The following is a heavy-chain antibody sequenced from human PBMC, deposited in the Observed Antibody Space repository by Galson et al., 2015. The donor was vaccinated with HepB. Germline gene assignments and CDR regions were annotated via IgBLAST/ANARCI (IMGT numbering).Heavy chain of an antibody. CDR2: ISAYNGNT. CDR3: ARGKGPGDIVVVPAAMLGLGY. CDR1: GYTFTSYG. Sequence: SVKVSCKASGYTFTSYGISWVRQAPGQGFEWMGWISAYNGNTNYAQKLQGRVTMTTDTSTSTAYMELRSLRSDDTAVYYCARGKGPGDIVVVPAAMLGLGYWGQGTLVTVSS. D-gene: IGHD2-2*01. V-gene: IGHV1-18*01. J-gene: IGHJ4*02.